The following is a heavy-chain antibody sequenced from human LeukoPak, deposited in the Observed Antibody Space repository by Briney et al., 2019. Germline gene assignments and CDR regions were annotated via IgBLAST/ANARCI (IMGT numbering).Heavy chain of an antibody. D-gene: IGHD3-10*01. CDR2: IYYSGST. J-gene: IGHJ5*02. V-gene: IGHV4-30-4*01. Sequence: PSQTLSLTCTVSGGSISSGDYYWSWIRQPPGKGLEWIGYIYYSGSTYYNPSLKSRVTISVDTSKNQFSLELSSVTAADTAVYYCASLITMVRGVNFAWFDPWGQGTLVTVSS. CDR1: GGSISSGDYY. CDR3: ASLITMVRGVNFAWFDP.